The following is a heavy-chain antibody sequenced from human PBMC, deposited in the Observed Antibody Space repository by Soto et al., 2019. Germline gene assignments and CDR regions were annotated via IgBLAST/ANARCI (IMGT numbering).Heavy chain of an antibody. J-gene: IGHJ6*02. D-gene: IGHD6-13*01. CDR1: GGTFSSYA. CDR3: ARIGEQQLVLSDV. Sequence: SVKVSCKASGGTFSSYAISWVRQAPGQGLEWMGGIIPIFGTANYAQKFQGRVTIAADESTSTAYMELSSLRSEDTAVYYCARIGEQQLVLSDVWGQGTTVTVSS. CDR2: IIPIFGTA. V-gene: IGHV1-69*13.